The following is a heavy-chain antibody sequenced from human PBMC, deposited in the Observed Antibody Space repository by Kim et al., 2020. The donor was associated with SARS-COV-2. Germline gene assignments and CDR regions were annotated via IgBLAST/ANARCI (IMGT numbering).Heavy chain of an antibody. CDR1: GGSISSYY. D-gene: IGHD3-10*01. Sequence: SETLSLTCAVSGGSISSYYWSWIRQPPGERLEWIGYISYSGSTNYNPSLKSRVTISVDTSKNQFSLKLSSVTAANTAVYYCVRHWGSERSFDYWGQGTLVTVSS. V-gene: IGHV4-59*08. CDR3: VRHWGSERSFDY. J-gene: IGHJ4*02. CDR2: ISYSGST.